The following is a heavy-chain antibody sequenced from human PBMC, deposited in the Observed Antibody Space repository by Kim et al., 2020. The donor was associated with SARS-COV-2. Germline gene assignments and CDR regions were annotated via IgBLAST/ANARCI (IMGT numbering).Heavy chain of an antibody. CDR3: AKEGPYDSSGLDGMDV. Sequence: GGSLRLSCAASGFTFSSYAMHWVRQAPGKGLEWVAVIWYDGSNKYYADSVKGRFTISRDNSKNTLYLQMNSLRAEDTAVYYCAKEGPYDSSGLDGMDVWGQGTTVTVSS. J-gene: IGHJ6*02. V-gene: IGHV3-33*06. CDR1: GFTFSSYA. CDR2: IWYDGSNK. D-gene: IGHD3-22*01.